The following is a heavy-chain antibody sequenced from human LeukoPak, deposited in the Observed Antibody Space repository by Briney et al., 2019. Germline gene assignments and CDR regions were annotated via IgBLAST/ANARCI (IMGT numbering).Heavy chain of an antibody. V-gene: IGHV4-39*07. Sequence: PSETLSLTCTVSGGSISSSSYYWGWIRQPPGKGLEWIGSIYYSGSTYYNPSLKSRVTISVDTSKNQFSLKLSSVTAADTAVYYCARLRRGEYHQSSSHFDYWAREPWSPSPQ. CDR2: IYYSGST. CDR1: GGSISSSSYY. CDR3: ARLRRGEYHQSSSHFDY. J-gene: IGHJ4*02. D-gene: IGHD2-2*01.